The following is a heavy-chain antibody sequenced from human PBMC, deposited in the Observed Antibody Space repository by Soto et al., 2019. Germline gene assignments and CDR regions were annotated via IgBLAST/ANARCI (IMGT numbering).Heavy chain of an antibody. CDR1: GFTFSSYG. V-gene: IGHV3-33*01. Sequence: SLRLSCAASGFTFSSYGMHWVRQAPGKGLEWVAVIWYDGSNKYYADSVKGRFTISRDNSKNTLYLQMNSLRAEDTAVYYCARATHRVYFDYWGQGTLVTVSS. D-gene: IGHD2-15*01. CDR3: ARATHRVYFDY. CDR2: IWYDGSNK. J-gene: IGHJ4*02.